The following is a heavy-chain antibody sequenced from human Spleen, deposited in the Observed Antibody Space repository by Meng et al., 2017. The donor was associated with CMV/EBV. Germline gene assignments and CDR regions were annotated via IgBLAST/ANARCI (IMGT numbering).Heavy chain of an antibody. CDR1: GGTFSSYA. J-gene: IGHJ5*02. V-gene: IGHV1-69*10. D-gene: IGHD1-14*01. Sequence: SVKVSCKASGGTFSSYAISWVRQAPGQGLEWMGGIIPILGIANYAQKFQGRVTITADKSTSTAYMELSSLRSEDTAVYYCARLQTGTQGVGWFDPWGQGTLVTVSS. CDR3: ARLQTGTQGVGWFDP. CDR2: IIPILGIA.